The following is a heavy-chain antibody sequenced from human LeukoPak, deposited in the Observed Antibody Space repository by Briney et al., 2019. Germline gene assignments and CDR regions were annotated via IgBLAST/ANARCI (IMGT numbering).Heavy chain of an antibody. V-gene: IGHV4-59*01. J-gene: IGHJ6*03. CDR3: ARTTEGYAGGPGYSYYYYMDV. CDR2: IHYSGST. Sequence: SETLSLTCAVYGGSFSGYYWSWIRQPPGKGLEWIGYIHYSGSTHYNPSLKSRVTISVDTSKNQVSLKLRSVTAADAAVYYCARTTEGYAGGPGYSYYYYMDVWGKGTTVTISS. D-gene: IGHD5-12*01. CDR1: GGSFSGYY.